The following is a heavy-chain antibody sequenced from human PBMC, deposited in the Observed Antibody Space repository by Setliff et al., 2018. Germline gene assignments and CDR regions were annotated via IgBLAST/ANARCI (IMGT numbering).Heavy chain of an antibody. Sequence: GGSLRLSCAASGFRISFREYWMFWVRQAPGKGLEWVARIDKDGSSTVYADSVKGRFTISRDNVKKMLYLQMDSLRTEDTAVYYCSRAVDGRTWFDPWGQGALVTVSS. J-gene: IGHJ5*02. CDR2: IDKDGSST. V-gene: IGHV3-74*01. D-gene: IGHD6-19*01. CDR3: SRAVDGRTWFDP. CDR1: GFRISFREYW.